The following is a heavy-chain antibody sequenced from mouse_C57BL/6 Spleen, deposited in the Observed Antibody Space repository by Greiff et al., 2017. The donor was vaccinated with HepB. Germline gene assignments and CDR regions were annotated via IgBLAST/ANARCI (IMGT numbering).Heavy chain of an antibody. CDR2: IYPGDGDT. Sequence: VHLVESGPELVKPGASVKISCKASGYAFSSSWMNWVKQRPGKGLEWIGRIYPGDGDTNYNGKFKGKATLTADKSSSTAYMQLSSLTSEDSAVYFCARAFITTVVATGNFDYWGQGTTLTVSS. J-gene: IGHJ2*01. CDR1: GYAFSSSW. D-gene: IGHD1-1*01. V-gene: IGHV1-82*01. CDR3: ARAFITTVVATGNFDY.